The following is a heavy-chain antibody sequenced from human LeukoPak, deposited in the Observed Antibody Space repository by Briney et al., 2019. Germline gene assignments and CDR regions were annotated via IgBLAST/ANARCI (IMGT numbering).Heavy chain of an antibody. CDR3: ATYLNGDYATHYFDF. CDR1: GASITSSNW. V-gene: IGHV4-4*02. D-gene: IGHD4-17*01. Sequence: PSGTLSLSCAVSGASITSSNWCSWARQPPGRGLEWSGVIHDSGTTNYKPSLKSRVTMSLDKSKNPLSLKLTTVTAADTAVYYCATYLNGDYATHYFDFWGQGTLVTVSS. CDR2: IHDSGTT. J-gene: IGHJ4*02.